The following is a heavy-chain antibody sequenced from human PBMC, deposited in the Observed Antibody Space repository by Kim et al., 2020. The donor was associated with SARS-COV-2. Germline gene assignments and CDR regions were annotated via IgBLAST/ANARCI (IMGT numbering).Heavy chain of an antibody. CDR3: ARGGYYYGSGSYYIDAFDM. CDR2: IYYSGST. D-gene: IGHD3-10*01. V-gene: IGHV4-59*01. CDR1: GGSISSYY. J-gene: IGHJ3*02. Sequence: SETLSLTCTVSGGSISSYYWSWIRQPPGKGLEWIGYIYYSGSTNYNPSLKSRVTISVDTSKNQFSLKLSSVTAADTAVYYCARGGYYYGSGSYYIDAFDMWGQGTMVTVSS.